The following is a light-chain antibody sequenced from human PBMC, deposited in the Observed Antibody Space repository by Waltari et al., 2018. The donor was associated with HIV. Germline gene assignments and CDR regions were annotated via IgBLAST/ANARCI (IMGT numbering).Light chain of an antibody. CDR3: GTWDRSLSAAV. V-gene: IGLV1-51*01. CDR1: TSNIGNDY. CDR2: DNK. J-gene: IGLJ3*02. Sequence: QSVLTQPPSVSAAPGQKVTISCSGSTSNIGNDYVSWYQHVPGAAPRLRIYDNKKRPAGIPDRFSGSRSGTSATLGITGLQTGDEAHYYCGTWDRSLSAAVFGGGTKLTVL.